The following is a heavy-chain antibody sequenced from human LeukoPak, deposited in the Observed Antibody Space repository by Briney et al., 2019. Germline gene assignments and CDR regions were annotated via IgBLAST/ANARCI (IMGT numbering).Heavy chain of an antibody. CDR1: GFPFMSYN. CDR2: IISSSSYI. J-gene: IGHJ4*02. Sequence: GSLLLSSSASGFPFMSYNMKWVRQAPGKRPEWVSSIISSSSYIYYADSVKGRFTISRDNAKNSLYLQMNSLRAEDTALYYCARGASRADYWGQGTLVTVSS. CDR3: ARGASRADY. V-gene: IGHV3-21*01.